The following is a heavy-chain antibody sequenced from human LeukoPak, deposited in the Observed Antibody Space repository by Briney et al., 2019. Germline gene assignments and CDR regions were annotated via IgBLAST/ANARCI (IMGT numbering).Heavy chain of an antibody. CDR1: GFTFSSYA. Sequence: SGGSLRLSCAASGFTFSSYAMSWVRQAPGKGLEWVSAISGSGGSTYYADSVKGRFTISRDNSKNTLYLQMNSLRAEDTAVYYCAKDQWELGAFDIWGQGTMVTVSS. CDR2: ISGSGGST. D-gene: IGHD1-26*01. CDR3: AKDQWELGAFDI. J-gene: IGHJ3*02. V-gene: IGHV3-23*01.